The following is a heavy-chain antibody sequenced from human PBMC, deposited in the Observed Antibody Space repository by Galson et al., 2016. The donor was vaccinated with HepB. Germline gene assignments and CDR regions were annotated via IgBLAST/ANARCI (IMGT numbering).Heavy chain of an antibody. Sequence: SETLSLTCDVSGGSISSDYWWSWVRQPPGKGLEWIGEIHHRGRTNYNPSLKSRVTISLDKSKNQFSLKLTSVTAADTAVFYWARGGNWQFDYWGQGSLVSVSS. CDR1: GGSISSDYW. CDR3: ARGGNWQFDY. D-gene: IGHD1-1*01. CDR2: IHHRGRT. J-gene: IGHJ4*02. V-gene: IGHV4-4*02.